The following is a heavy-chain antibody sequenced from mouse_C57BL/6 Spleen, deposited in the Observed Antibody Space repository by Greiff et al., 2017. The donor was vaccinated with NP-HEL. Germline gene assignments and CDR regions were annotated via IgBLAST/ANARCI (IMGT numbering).Heavy chain of an antibody. CDR1: GYTFTSYW. J-gene: IGHJ1*03. Sequence: QVQLQQPGAELVRPGTSVKLSCKASGYTFTSYWMHWVKQRPGQGLEWIGVIDPSDSYTNYNQKFKGKATLTVDTSSSTAYMQLSSLTSEDSAVYYCARFITTVVPVWGTGTTVTVSS. V-gene: IGHV1-59*01. CDR2: IDPSDSYT. D-gene: IGHD1-1*01. CDR3: ARFITTVVPV.